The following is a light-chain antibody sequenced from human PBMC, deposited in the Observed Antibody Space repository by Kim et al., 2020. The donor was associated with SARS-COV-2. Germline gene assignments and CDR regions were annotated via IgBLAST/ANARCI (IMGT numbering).Light chain of an antibody. CDR1: QSISSW. CDR2: KAS. V-gene: IGKV1-5*03. Sequence: ASVRDRVTVTCRASQSISSWLAWYQQKPGKAPKLLIYKASTLETGVPSRFSGSGSGTEFTLTISSLQPDDFATYYCQQYNSSPWTFGQGTKVDIK. CDR3: QQYNSSPWT. J-gene: IGKJ1*01.